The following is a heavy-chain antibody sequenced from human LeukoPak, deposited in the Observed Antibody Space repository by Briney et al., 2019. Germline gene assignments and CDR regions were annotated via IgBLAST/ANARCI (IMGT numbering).Heavy chain of an antibody. CDR2: ISDSGSIT. J-gene: IGHJ4*02. D-gene: IGHD6-19*01. CDR3: AKDARRTSGWYFFDY. Sequence: GGSLRLSCAASGFAFTSQAMGWVRQAPGKGLEWVSVISDSGSITYYADSVKGRFTISRDNSKITLFLQMNSLRAEDTAVYYCAKDARRTSGWYFFDYWGQGTLVTVSS. V-gene: IGHV3-23*01. CDR1: GFAFTSQA.